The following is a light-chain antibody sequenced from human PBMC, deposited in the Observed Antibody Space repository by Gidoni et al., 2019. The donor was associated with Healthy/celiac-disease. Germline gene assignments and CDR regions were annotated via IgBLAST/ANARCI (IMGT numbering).Light chain of an antibody. CDR3: QQANSHLALT. J-gene: IGKJ4*01. CDR1: QDIGSH. V-gene: IGKV1-9*01. CDR2: DAF. Sequence: DIQLTQSPSFLSASVGDRVTITCRASQDIGSHIAWYQQKPGKAPKLLIYDAFILQSGVPSRFSGSGSGTEFSLTISSLQPGDFATYYCQQANSHLALTFGGGTKVDI.